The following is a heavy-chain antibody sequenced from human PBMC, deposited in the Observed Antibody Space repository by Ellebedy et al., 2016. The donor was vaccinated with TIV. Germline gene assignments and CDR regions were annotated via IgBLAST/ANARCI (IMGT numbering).Heavy chain of an antibody. D-gene: IGHD6-25*01. CDR2: INHSGST. CDR3: ARGSRLGAGDMDV. CDR1: GGSFSDIY. V-gene: IGHV4-34*01. J-gene: IGHJ6*02. Sequence: SETLSLTCAFYGGSFSDIYWTWIRQPPGKGLEWIGEINHSGSTNYNPSLKSRVTISIDTSKHQFSLKLSSVTAADTAVYYCARGSRLGAGDMDVWGQGTTVTVPS.